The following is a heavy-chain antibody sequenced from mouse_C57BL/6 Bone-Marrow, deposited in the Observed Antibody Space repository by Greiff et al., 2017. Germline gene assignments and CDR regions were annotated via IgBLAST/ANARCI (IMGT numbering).Heavy chain of an antibody. D-gene: IGHD1-1*01. J-gene: IGHJ1*03. CDR1: GYAFTNYL. Sequence: QVQLQQSGAELVRPGTSVKVSCKASGYAFTNYLIEWVKQRPGQGLEWIGVINPGSGGTNYNEKFKGKATLTADKSSSTAYMQLSSLTSEDSAVYFCARRWITHWYFDVWGTGTTVTVSS. CDR2: INPGSGGT. V-gene: IGHV1-54*01. CDR3: ARRWITHWYFDV.